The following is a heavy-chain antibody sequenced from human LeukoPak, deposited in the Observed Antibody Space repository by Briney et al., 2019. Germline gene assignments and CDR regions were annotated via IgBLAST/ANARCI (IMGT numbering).Heavy chain of an antibody. CDR1: GFTFSDYY. J-gene: IGHJ4*02. V-gene: IGHV3-11*03. Sequence: GGSLRLSCAGSGFTFSDYYMSWIRQAPGKGLEWVSYISSGGSYTNFADSVEGRFTISRDNAKNSLYLQMNSLRADDTAVYYCARNYFQGVPDVYWGQGTLVTVSS. D-gene: IGHD3-10*01. CDR3: ARNYFQGVPDVY. CDR2: ISSGGSYT.